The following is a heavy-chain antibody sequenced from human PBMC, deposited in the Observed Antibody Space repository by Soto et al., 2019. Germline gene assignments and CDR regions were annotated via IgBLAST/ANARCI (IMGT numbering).Heavy chain of an antibody. J-gene: IGHJ4*02. Sequence: QITLKESGPPLVKPTQTLTLTCTFSGFSLSTSGVGVGWIRQPPGKALEWLALIYWDDDKRYSPSLKSRLTITQDPSKNQVVLTMTNMDPVDTATYYCAHRMTTVTSFDYWGQGTLVTVSS. CDR1: GFSLSTSGVG. CDR2: IYWDDDK. V-gene: IGHV2-5*02. D-gene: IGHD4-17*01. CDR3: AHRMTTVTSFDY.